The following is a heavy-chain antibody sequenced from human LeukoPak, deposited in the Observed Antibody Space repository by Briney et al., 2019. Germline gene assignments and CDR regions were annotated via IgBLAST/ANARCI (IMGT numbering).Heavy chain of an antibody. V-gene: IGHV1-2*02. CDR2: INPNSGGT. Sequence: ASVKVSCKASGYTFTGYYMHWVRQAPGQGLEWRGWINPNSGGTNYAQKFQGRVTMTRDTSISTAYMELSRLRSDDTAVYYCARGVSITMVRGVPPPLNYWGQGTLVTVSS. CDR1: GYTFTGYY. CDR3: ARGVSITMVRGVPPPLNY. D-gene: IGHD3-10*01. J-gene: IGHJ4*02.